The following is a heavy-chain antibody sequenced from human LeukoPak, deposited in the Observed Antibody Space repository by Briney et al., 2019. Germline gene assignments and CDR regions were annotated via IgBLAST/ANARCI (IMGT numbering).Heavy chain of an antibody. CDR1: GGSLSGYY. J-gene: IGHJ2*01. D-gene: IGHD3-10*01. CDR3: ARHGDWYFAL. CDR2: IHHGGRT. V-gene: IGHV4-34*01. Sequence: PSETLSLTCAVYGGSLSGYYWSWIRQPPGKGLEWIGEIHHGGRTKYHPALKSRVTISVDTPNNQFSLKLSYMTAADTAVYYCARHGDWYFALWGPGTLVTVSS.